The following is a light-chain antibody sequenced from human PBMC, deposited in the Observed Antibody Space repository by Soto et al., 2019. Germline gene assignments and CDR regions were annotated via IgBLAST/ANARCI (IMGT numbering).Light chain of an antibody. CDR1: QSVNSNY. CDR2: GAS. Sequence: EIVLTQSPDTLSLSPGESATLSCRASQSVNSNYLAWYQQKPGQAPRLLIYGASSRATDIPDRFSGSGSGTDFTLTISRLEPDDFAVFYCQQYDNSITFGQGTRLEIE. V-gene: IGKV3-20*01. CDR3: QQYDNSIT. J-gene: IGKJ5*01.